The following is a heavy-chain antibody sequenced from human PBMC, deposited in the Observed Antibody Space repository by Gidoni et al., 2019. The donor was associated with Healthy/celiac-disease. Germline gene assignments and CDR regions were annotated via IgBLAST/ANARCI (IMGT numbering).Heavy chain of an antibody. CDR2: TYSGGRT. D-gene: IGHD3-10*01. J-gene: IGHJ4*02. CDR3: ERGGSGSYWGLTHL. CDR1: GFTVSSNY. Sequence: EVQLVESGGGLVQPGGSLRLSCAASGFTVSSNYRGWVRQAPGKGLEWVLVTYSGGRTYYADSVKGRFTISRHNSKNTLYLQRNSRRAEDTAVYYWERGGSGSYWGLTHLWGQGTLVTVSS. V-gene: IGHV3-53*04.